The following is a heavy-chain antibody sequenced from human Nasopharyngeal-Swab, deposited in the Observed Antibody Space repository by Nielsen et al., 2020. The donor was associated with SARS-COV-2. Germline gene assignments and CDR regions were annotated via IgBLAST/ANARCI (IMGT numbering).Heavy chain of an antibody. D-gene: IGHD6-13*01. CDR1: GGTFTGYY. CDR2: INPNSGGT. J-gene: IGHJ5*02. V-gene: IGHV1-2*06. Sequence: ASVKVSCKASGGTFTGYYMHWVRQAPGQGLEWMGRINPNSGGTNYAQKFQGRVTMTRDTSISTAYMELSRLRSDDTAVYYCARAPYSSSWYVVGVWFDPWGQGTLVTVSS. CDR3: ARAPYSSSWYVVGVWFDP.